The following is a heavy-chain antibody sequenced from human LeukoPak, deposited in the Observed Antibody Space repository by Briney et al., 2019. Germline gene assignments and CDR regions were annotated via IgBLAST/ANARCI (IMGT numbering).Heavy chain of an antibody. CDR1: GFTVSSNY. CDR3: ARYRSSGWGLDY. D-gene: IGHD6-19*01. Sequence: GGSLRLSCAASGFTVSSNYMSWVRQAPGEGLEWVSVIYSGGSTYYADSVKGRFTISRDNSKNTLYLQMNSLRAEDTAVYYCARYRSSGWGLDYWGQGTLVTVSS. CDR2: IYSGGST. J-gene: IGHJ4*02. V-gene: IGHV3-66*01.